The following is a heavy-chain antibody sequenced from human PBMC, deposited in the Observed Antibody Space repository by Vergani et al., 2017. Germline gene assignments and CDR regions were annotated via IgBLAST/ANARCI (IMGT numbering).Heavy chain of an antibody. J-gene: IGHJ4*02. Sequence: QVQLQESGPGLVKPSETLSLTCTVSGGSISSSSYYWGWIRQPPGKGLEWIGSIYYSGSTYYNPSLKSRVTISVDTSKNQFSLKLSSVTAADTAVYYCARLESTVVTIDYWGQGTLVTVSS. CDR2: IYYSGST. D-gene: IGHD4-23*01. CDR1: GGSISSSSYY. CDR3: ARLESTVVTIDY. V-gene: IGHV4-39*01.